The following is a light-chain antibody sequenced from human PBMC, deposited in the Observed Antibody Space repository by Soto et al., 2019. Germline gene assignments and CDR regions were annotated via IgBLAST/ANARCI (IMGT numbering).Light chain of an antibody. CDR3: MQSLQTPPT. V-gene: IGKV2-28*01. CDR2: LGS. Sequence: EIVMTQSPLSLPVTPGEPASISCRASQSLLPTNGFKYLDWYLQKPGQSPQLLIYLGSYRASGVPDRFSGSGSGTDFTLKISTVEVEDVGVYYCMQSLQTPPTFGQGTKVEIK. CDR1: QSLLPTNGFKY. J-gene: IGKJ1*01.